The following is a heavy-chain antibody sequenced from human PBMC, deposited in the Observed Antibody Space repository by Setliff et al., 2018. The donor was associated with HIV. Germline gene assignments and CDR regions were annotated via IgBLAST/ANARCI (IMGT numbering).Heavy chain of an antibody. CDR1: GYTFTSYG. CDR2: ISAYNGNT. J-gene: IGHJ6*03. CDR3: ARSPGYSSGWTPGYYYYMDV. D-gene: IGHD6-19*01. V-gene: IGHV1-18*01. Sequence: EASVKVSCKASGYTFTSYGISWVRQAPGQGLEWMGWISAYNGNTNYAQKLQGRVTMTTDTSTSTAYMELRSLRSEDTAVYYCARSPGYSSGWTPGYYYYMDVWGKGTTVTVSS.